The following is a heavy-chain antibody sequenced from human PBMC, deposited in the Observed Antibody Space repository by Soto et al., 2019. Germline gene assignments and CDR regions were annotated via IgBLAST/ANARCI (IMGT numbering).Heavy chain of an antibody. CDR3: ARDKRWLRLGLGYYYYYYMDV. Sequence: GGSLRLSCAASGFTFSSYGMHWVRQAPGKGLEWVAVIWYDGSNKYYADSVKGRFTISRDNSKNTLYLQMNSLRAEDTAVYYCARDKRWLRLGLGYYYYYYMDVWGKGTTVTVSS. D-gene: IGHD5-12*01. J-gene: IGHJ6*03. V-gene: IGHV3-33*01. CDR2: IWYDGSNK. CDR1: GFTFSSYG.